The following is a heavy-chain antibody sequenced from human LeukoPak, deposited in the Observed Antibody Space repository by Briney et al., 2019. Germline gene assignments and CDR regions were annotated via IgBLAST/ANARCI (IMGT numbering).Heavy chain of an antibody. CDR1: GFTFSSYA. CDR3: ARDIAVAGFYYFDY. CDR2: ISSSSSTI. J-gene: IGHJ4*02. V-gene: IGHV3-48*04. D-gene: IGHD6-19*01. Sequence: PGGSLRLSCAASGFTFSSYAMSWVRQAPGKGLEWVSYISSSSSTIYYADSVKGRFTISRDNAKNSLYLQMNSLRAEDTAVYYCARDIAVAGFYYFDYWGQGTLVTVSS.